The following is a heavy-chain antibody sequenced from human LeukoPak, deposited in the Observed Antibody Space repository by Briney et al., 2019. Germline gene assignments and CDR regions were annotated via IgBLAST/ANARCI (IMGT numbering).Heavy chain of an antibody. Sequence: ASVKVSCKTSGYSFTDYYMHWVRQAPGQGLEWMGGINPNSGGTSSAQKFQGRVTMTRDTSITTVYMEVSWLTSDDTAIYYCARADRLHGGPYLIGPWGQGTLVTVSS. V-gene: IGHV1-2*02. CDR2: INPNSGGT. CDR1: GYSFTDYY. D-gene: IGHD2-21*01. CDR3: ARADRLHGGPYLIGP. J-gene: IGHJ5*02.